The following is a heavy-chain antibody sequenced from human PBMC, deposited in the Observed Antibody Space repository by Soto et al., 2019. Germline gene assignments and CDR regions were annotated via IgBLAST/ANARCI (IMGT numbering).Heavy chain of an antibody. Sequence: SQTLSLTCAISGDSVSSNSAAWNWIRQSPSRGLEWLGRTYYRSKWYNDYAVSVKSRITINPDTSKNQFSLQLNSVTPEDTAVYYCARAEYCTNGVCFHFDYWGQGTLVTVSS. J-gene: IGHJ4*02. CDR2: TYYRSKWYN. D-gene: IGHD2-8*01. CDR3: ARAEYCTNGVCFHFDY. CDR1: GDSVSSNSAA. V-gene: IGHV6-1*01.